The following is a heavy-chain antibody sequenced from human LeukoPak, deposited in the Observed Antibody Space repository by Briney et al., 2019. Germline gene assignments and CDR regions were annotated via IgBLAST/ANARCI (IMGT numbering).Heavy chain of an antibody. CDR3: ARSTGGRYSGYDSPDY. CDR1: GYTFTSYA. CDR2: INPNSGNT. J-gene: IGHJ4*02. V-gene: IGHV1-8*02. D-gene: IGHD5-12*01. Sequence: GASLRLSCTASGYTFTSYAINWVRQAPGQGLEWIGCINPNSGNTYYAQTVQGRFTMTRNTSISTPYMELNSLRSEDTAVYYCARSTGGRYSGYDSPDYWGQGTLVSVSS.